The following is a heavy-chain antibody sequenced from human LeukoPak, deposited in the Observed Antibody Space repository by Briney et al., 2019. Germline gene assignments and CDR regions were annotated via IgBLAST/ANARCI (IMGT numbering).Heavy chain of an antibody. CDR3: AKDIPGAHTVAVPAAKDGFDY. D-gene: IGHD2-2*01. CDR1: GFTFSSYA. CDR2: ISGSGGST. Sequence: GGSLRLSCAASGFTFSSYAMSWVRQAPGKGLEWVSAISGSGGSTYYADSVKGRFTISRDNSKNTLYLQMNSLRAEDTAVYYCAKDIPGAHTVAVPAAKDGFDYWGQGTLVTVSS. V-gene: IGHV3-23*01. J-gene: IGHJ4*02.